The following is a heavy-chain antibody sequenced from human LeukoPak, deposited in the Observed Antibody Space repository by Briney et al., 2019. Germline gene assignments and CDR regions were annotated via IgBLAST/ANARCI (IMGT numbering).Heavy chain of an antibody. CDR3: ASSGQQIVAGESQFDY. V-gene: IGHV3-48*03. D-gene: IGHD6-6*01. J-gene: IGHJ4*02. CDR1: GFTFSRYE. CDR2: ISSSGSTI. Sequence: GGSLRLSRAASGFTFSRYEMHWVRQAGAKGLEGVSYISSSGSTIQFTDSLRGRFTIYRYNTKNTLYLQMNRLRDEDAAVYYCASSGQQIVAGESQFDYWGQGTLVTVSS.